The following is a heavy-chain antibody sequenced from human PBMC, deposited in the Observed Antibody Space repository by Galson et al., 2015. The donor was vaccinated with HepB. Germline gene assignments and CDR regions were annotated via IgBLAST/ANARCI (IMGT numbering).Heavy chain of an antibody. CDR3: ARAHCAGDKCYAILDY. CDR1: GFMFSTYA. D-gene: IGHD2-21*01. V-gene: IGHV3-30*04. Sequence: SLRLSCAASGFMFSTYAMHWVRQAPGKGLEWVGVIADDGSEEYYSDSVKGRFTISRDNPKMTLYLHMDRLRAEDTAVYYCARAHCAGDKCYAILDYWGQGTLVTVSS. CDR2: IADDGSEE. J-gene: IGHJ4*02.